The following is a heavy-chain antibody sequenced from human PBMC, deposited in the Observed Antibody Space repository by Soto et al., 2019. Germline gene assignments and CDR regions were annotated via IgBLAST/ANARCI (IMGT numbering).Heavy chain of an antibody. CDR2: ISYDGSNK. D-gene: IGHD1-7*01. V-gene: IGHV3-30*18. CDR3: AKVPVTGTTASYFQH. J-gene: IGHJ1*01. CDR1: GFTFSSYG. Sequence: QVQLVESGGGVVQPGRSLRLSCAASGFTFSSYGMHWVRQAPGEGLEWVAVISYDGSNKYYADSVKGRFTISRDNSKNTLYLQMNSLRAEDTAVYYCAKVPVTGTTASYFQHWGQGTLVTVSS.